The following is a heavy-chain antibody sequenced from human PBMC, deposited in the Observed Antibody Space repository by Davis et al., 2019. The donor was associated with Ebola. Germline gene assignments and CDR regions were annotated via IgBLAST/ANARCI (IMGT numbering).Heavy chain of an antibody. J-gene: IGHJ6*02. D-gene: IGHD2-15*01. V-gene: IGHV4-38-2*02. CDR3: ARASTTYCSGGTCYYFGLDV. CDR2: INHSGST. Sequence: MPSETLSLTCTVSGYSISSGYYWGWIRQPPGKGLEWIGSINHSGSTYYNSSLKSRISMSVDTSKNQFSLKLNSVTAADTAAYYCARASTTYCSGGTCYYFGLDVWGHGTTVTVSS. CDR1: GYSISSGYY.